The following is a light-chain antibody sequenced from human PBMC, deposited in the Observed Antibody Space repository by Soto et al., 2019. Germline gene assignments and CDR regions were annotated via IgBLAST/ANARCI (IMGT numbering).Light chain of an antibody. CDR1: QSLSGNY. Sequence: NVLTQSPGTLYLSPGQRATLSCRASQSLSGNYLAWYQQKPGQAPRVLIYATSSRATGIPDRFIGSGSGTDFTLTIRRLQPEDFAVYYCQQYGRSGTFGQGTKVDIK. J-gene: IGKJ1*01. V-gene: IGKV3-20*01. CDR3: QQYGRSGT. CDR2: ATS.